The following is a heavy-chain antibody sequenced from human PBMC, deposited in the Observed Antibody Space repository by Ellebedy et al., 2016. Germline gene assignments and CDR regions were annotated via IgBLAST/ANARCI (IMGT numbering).Heavy chain of an antibody. J-gene: IGHJ4*02. V-gene: IGHV3-23*01. CDR2: ISIGGGSI. Sequence: GESLKISCTASGFTFGEYTMSWVRQAPGKGPEWVSSISIGGGSIYYADSVKGRFTISRDNSKNTLYLQMNSLRADDTALYYCAKDKSSSGNYFGYFDNWGQGTLVTVSS. D-gene: IGHD1-26*01. CDR3: AKDKSSSGNYFGYFDN. CDR1: GFTFGEYT.